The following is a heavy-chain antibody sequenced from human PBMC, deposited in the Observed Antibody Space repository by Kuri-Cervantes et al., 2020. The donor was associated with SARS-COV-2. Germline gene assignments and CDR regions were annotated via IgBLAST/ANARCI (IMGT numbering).Heavy chain of an antibody. V-gene: IGHV3-11*04. J-gene: IGHJ4*02. D-gene: IGHD3-16*01. CDR3: ASSDPLGGEY. CDR1: GFIFSDYY. CDR2: IGPSGTTK. Sequence: GESLKISCTASGFIFSDYYMTWIRQAPGKGLEWVSTIGPSGTTKYYADSVKGRFTISRDNAKNSLYLQMNSLRAEDTAVYYCASSDPLGGEYWGQGTLVTVSS.